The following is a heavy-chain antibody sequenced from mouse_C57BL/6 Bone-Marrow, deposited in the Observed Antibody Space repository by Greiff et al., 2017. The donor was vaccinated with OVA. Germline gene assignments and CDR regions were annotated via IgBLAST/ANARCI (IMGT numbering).Heavy chain of an antibody. V-gene: IGHV1-55*01. Sequence: QVQLKQPGAELVKPGASVKMSCKASGYTFTSYWITWVKQRPGQGLEWIGDIYPGSGSTNYNEKFKSKATLTVDTSSSTAYKQISSLTSESSAVYYCARSYYGRDYWGQGTTLTVSS. J-gene: IGHJ2*01. D-gene: IGHD1-1*01. CDR3: ARSYYGRDY. CDR1: GYTFTSYW. CDR2: IYPGSGST.